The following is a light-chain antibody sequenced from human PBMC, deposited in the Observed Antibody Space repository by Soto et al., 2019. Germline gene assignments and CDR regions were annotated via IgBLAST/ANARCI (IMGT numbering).Light chain of an antibody. V-gene: IGKV3-20*01. J-gene: IGKJ1*01. CDR2: GVS. CDR1: QSVSSRY. CDR3: HQYGYSPPWT. Sequence: EIVLTQSPGTLSLSPGERATLSCRASQSVSSRYLAWYQQKPGQAPRLLIYGVSGRATGIPDRFSGSGSGTAFTLIISRLEPEDFAVYYCHQYGYSPPWTFDQGTKVDIK.